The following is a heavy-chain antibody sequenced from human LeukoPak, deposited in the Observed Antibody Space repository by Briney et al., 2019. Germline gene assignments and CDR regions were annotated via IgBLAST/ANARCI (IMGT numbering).Heavy chain of an antibody. V-gene: IGHV1-69*01. J-gene: IGHJ5*02. CDR3: ARSYLENIVVVVADTTSWFDP. Sequence: GASVKVSCKASGGTFSSYAISWVRQAPGQGLEWMGGIIPIFGTANYAQKFQGRVTITADESTSTAYMELSSLRSEDTAVYYCARSYLENIVVVVADTTSWFDPWGQGTLVTVSS. CDR2: IIPIFGTA. CDR1: GGTFSSYA. D-gene: IGHD2-15*01.